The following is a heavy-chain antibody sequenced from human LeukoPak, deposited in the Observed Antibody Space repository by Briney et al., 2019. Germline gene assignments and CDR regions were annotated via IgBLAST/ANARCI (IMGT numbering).Heavy chain of an antibody. CDR1: GGSISSSSYY. J-gene: IGHJ4*02. CDR2: IYYSGST. V-gene: IGHV4-39*07. CDR3: ARGEVKRGSFTFDY. Sequence: SETLSLTCTVSGGSISSSSYYWGWIRQPPGKGLEWIGSIYYSGSTYYNPSLKSRVTISVDTSKNQFSPKLSSVTAADTAVYYCARGEVKRGSFTFDYWGQGTLVTVSS. D-gene: IGHD1-26*01.